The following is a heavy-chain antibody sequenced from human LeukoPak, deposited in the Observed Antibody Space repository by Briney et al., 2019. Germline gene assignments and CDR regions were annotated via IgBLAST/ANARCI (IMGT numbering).Heavy chain of an antibody. J-gene: IGHJ4*02. V-gene: IGHV3-21*01. D-gene: IGHD3-10*01. CDR3: ARHLDDYGSGSYEY. CDR1: GFTFSSYS. CDR2: ISSGSTYI. Sequence: GGSLRLSCTASGFTFSSYSMNWVRQAPGKGLEWVSSISSGSTYIYYADSVKGRFTVSRDNAKNSLYLQMNSLRAEDTAVYYCARHLDDYGSGSYEYWGQGTLVTVSS.